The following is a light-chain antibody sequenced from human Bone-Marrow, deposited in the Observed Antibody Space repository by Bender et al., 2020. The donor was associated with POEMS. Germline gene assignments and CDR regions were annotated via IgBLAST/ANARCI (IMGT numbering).Light chain of an antibody. J-gene: IGLJ1*01. Sequence: QSALTQPASVSGSPGQSITISCTGSSNDIGSNNLVSWYQQHPGRAPKVIIYGGNKRPSGVSDRFSGSESVSTASLTISGLQAEDEADYYCCSQTSSRTLGVFGTGTRVTV. CDR1: SNDIGSNNL. V-gene: IGLV2-14*02. CDR3: CSQTSSRTLGV. CDR2: GGN.